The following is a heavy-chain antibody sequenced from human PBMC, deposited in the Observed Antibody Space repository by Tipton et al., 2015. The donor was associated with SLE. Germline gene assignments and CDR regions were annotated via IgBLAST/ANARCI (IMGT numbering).Heavy chain of an antibody. CDR3: ARAPQWDPPTFDI. V-gene: IGHV1-18*01. D-gene: IGHD1-26*01. CDR2: ISVYNGNT. Sequence: QVQLVQSGPEVKKPGASVKVSCKASGYTFTTYGISWVRQAPGQGLEWMGWISVYNGNTNYPQKLQGRVTMTTDTSTSTAFMDLRSLRSDDTAVYYCARAPQWDPPTFDIWGQGTMVTVSS. J-gene: IGHJ3*02. CDR1: GYTFTTYG.